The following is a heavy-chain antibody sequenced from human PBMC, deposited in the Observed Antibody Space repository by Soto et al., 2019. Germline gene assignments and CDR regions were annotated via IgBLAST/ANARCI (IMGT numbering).Heavy chain of an antibody. V-gene: IGHV3-30*03. CDR3: ASAFPVGAPYYFDY. CDR1: GFTFTTYG. J-gene: IGHJ4*02. D-gene: IGHD1-26*01. Sequence: QVQLVESGGSVVQPGRSLRLSCAASGFTFTTYGMHWVRQAPGRGLEWVALILYDGSKTYYADSVKGRFTIFRDNSKSTLYLQMSRRRVEDTAMYYCASAFPVGAPYYFDYWGQGTLVTVAS. CDR2: ILYDGSKT.